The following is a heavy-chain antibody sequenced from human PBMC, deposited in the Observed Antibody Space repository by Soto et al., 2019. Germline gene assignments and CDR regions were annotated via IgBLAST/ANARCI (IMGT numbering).Heavy chain of an antibody. CDR3: AKDILYTFPAYNFDY. Sequence: EVQLLESGGGLVQPGGSLRLSCAASGFTFSSYAMSWVRQAPGKGLEWVSAISGSGGSTYYADSVKGRFTISRDNSKNTLYRQMNSLRAEETAVYYCAKDILYTFPAYNFDYWGRGTLVTVSS. D-gene: IGHD1-1*01. J-gene: IGHJ4*02. V-gene: IGHV3-23*01. CDR1: GFTFSSYA. CDR2: ISGSGGST.